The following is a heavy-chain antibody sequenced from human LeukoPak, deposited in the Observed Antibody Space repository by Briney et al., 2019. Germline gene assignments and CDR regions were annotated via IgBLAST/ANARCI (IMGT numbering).Heavy chain of an antibody. CDR1: GGSISSGSYY. V-gene: IGHV4-61*02. CDR3: ARAASVTAIYFDY. J-gene: IGHJ4*02. D-gene: IGHD2-21*02. CDR2: IYTSGGT. Sequence: SETLSLTCTVSGGSISSGSYYWSWIRQPAGKGLERIGRIYTSGGTNYNPSLKSRVTISVDTSKNQFSLKLSSVTAADTAVYYCARAASVTAIYFDYWGQGTLVTVSS.